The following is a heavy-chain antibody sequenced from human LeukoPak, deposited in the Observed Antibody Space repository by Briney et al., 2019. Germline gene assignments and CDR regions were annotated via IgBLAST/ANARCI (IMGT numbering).Heavy chain of an antibody. CDR1: GFTFSSYA. V-gene: IGHV3-23*01. J-gene: IGHJ4*02. CDR2: ISASGYST. Sequence: PEGSLRLSCAASGFTFSSYAMSWVRQAPGQGLEWVSAISASGYSTHYADSVKGRFTISRDNSKNTLYLQMNSLRAEDTAVYYCAKERASYGVPGLFDYWGQGTLVTVSS. D-gene: IGHD5-18*01. CDR3: AKERASYGVPGLFDY.